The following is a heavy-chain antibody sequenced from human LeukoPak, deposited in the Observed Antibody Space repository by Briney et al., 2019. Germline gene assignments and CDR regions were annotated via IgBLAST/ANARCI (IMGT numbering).Heavy chain of an antibody. D-gene: IGHD1-26*01. J-gene: IGHJ4*02. Sequence: PSQTLSLTCTVSGGSISSYYWSWIRQPPGKGLEWIGYIYYSGSTNYNPSLKSRVTISVDTSKNQFSLKLSSVTAADTAVYYCAREIPGIVGATYFDYWGQGTLVAVSS. CDR1: GGSISSYY. V-gene: IGHV4-59*01. CDR3: AREIPGIVGATYFDY. CDR2: IYYSGST.